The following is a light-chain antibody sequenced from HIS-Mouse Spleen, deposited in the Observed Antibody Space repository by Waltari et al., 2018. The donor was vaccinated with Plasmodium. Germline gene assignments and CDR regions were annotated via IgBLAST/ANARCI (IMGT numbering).Light chain of an antibody. CDR2: DDS. V-gene: IGLV3-21*02. Sequence: SYVLTQPPSVSVAPGQTARITCGGNNIGSNSLPWYQQKPGQAPVLVVYDDSERPSGIPERFSGSNSGNTATLTISRVEAGDEADYYCQVWDSSSDHPVFGGGTKLTVL. J-gene: IGLJ2*01. CDR3: QVWDSSSDHPV. CDR1: NIGSNS.